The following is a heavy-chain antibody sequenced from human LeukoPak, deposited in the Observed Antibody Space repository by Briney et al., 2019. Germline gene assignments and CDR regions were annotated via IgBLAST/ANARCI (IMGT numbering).Heavy chain of an antibody. Sequence: PGGSLRLSCAASGFTFSTYSMHWVRQAPGKGLEWLAVISDIGSQKSYADSVKGRFTISRDNSKNTLFLQMNSLRPEDTAVYYCAKEYDSGWTSFDYWGRGTVVTVSS. V-gene: IGHV3-30*18. J-gene: IGHJ4*02. CDR3: AKEYDSGWTSFDY. CDR1: GFTFSTYS. D-gene: IGHD6-19*01. CDR2: ISDIGSQK.